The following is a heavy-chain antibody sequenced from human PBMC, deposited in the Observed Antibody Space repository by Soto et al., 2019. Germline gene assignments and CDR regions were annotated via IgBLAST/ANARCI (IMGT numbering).Heavy chain of an antibody. CDR3: AKDLYSSSWYQGVYFDY. Sequence: GGSLRLSCAASGFTFDDYAMHWVRQAPGKGLEWVSGISWNSGSIGYADSVKGRFTISRDNAKNSLYLQMNSLRAEDTALYYCAKDLYSSSWYQGVYFDYWGQGTLVTVSS. V-gene: IGHV3-9*01. J-gene: IGHJ4*02. CDR2: ISWNSGSI. CDR1: GFTFDDYA. D-gene: IGHD6-13*01.